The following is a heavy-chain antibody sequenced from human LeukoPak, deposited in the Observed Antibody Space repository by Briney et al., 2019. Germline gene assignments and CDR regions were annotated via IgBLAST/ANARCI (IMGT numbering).Heavy chain of an antibody. D-gene: IGHD4-17*01. J-gene: IGHJ3*02. CDR1: GYTFTGYY. V-gene: IGHV1-8*02. CDR2: INPNSGNT. Sequence: ASVKVSCKASGYTFTGYYMHWVRQAPGQGLEWMGWINPNSGNTGYAQKFQGRVTMTRNTSISTAYMELSSLRSEDTAVYYCAGVGGDYGDYSHDAFDIWGQGTMVTVSS. CDR3: AGVGGDYGDYSHDAFDI.